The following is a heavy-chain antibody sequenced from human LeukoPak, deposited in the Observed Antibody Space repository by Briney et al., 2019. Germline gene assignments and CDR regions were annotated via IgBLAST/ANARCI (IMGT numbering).Heavy chain of an antibody. Sequence: SETLSLTCTVSGGSISSSSYYWGWIRRPPGKGLEWIGSIYYSGSTYYNPSLKSRVTISVDTSKNQFSLKLSSVTAADTAVYYCAQSSGWYGYWGQGTLVTVSS. CDR3: AQSSGWYGY. J-gene: IGHJ4*02. CDR1: GGSISSSSYY. V-gene: IGHV4-39*01. D-gene: IGHD6-19*01. CDR2: IYYSGST.